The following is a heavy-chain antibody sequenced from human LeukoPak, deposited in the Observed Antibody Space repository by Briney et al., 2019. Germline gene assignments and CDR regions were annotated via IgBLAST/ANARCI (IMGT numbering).Heavy chain of an antibody. D-gene: IGHD3-22*01. CDR3: ATTGGYLYYFDY. Sequence: PGGSLRLSCAASGFTFSSYAMSWVRQAPGKGLEWVSAISGSGGSTYYADSVKGRFTISRDNSKNTLYLQMNSLRAEDTAVYYCATTGGYLYYFDYWGQGTLVTVSS. J-gene: IGHJ4*02. CDR2: ISGSGGST. CDR1: GFTFSSYA. V-gene: IGHV3-23*01.